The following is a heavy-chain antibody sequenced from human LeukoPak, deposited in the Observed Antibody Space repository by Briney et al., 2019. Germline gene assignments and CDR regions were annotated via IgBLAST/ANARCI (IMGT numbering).Heavy chain of an antibody. CDR2: IYYSGST. D-gene: IGHD2-15*01. CDR1: GGSISSYY. J-gene: IGHJ4*02. V-gene: IGHV4-59*01. CDR3: ARFRINRLDY. Sequence: PSETLSLTCTVSGGSISSYYWSWIRQPPGKGLEWIGYIYYSGSTNYNPSLKSRVTISVDTSKNLFSLKLSSVTAADTAVYYCARFRINRLDYWGQGTLVTVSS.